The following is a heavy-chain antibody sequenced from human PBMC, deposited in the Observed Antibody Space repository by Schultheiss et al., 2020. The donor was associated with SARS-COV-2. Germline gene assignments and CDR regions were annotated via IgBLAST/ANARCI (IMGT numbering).Heavy chain of an antibody. CDR2: TKSRTDGGTT. D-gene: IGHD1-26*01. CDR1: GFTFSSYS. CDR3: TTDIWRGTPDY. Sequence: GESLKISCAASGFTFSSYSMNWVRQAPGKGLEWVGRTKSRTDGGTTDYAAPVKGRFTISRDDSKNTMYLQMNSLKTEDTAVYYCTTDIWRGTPDYWGQGTLVTVSS. V-gene: IGHV3-15*07. J-gene: IGHJ4*02.